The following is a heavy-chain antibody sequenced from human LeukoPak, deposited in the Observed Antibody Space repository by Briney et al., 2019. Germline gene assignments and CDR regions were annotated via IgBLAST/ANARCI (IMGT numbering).Heavy chain of an antibody. CDR2: ISAYNGNT. J-gene: IGHJ4*02. Sequence: GASVRVSCKASGYTFTSYGISWVRQAPGQGLEWMGWISAYNGNTNYAQKLQGRVTMTTDTSTSTAYMELRSLRSDDTDVYYCAFSKGYCSGGSCAGDYWGQGTLVTVSS. CDR3: AFSKGYCSGGSCAGDY. CDR1: GYTFTSYG. V-gene: IGHV1-18*01. D-gene: IGHD2-15*01.